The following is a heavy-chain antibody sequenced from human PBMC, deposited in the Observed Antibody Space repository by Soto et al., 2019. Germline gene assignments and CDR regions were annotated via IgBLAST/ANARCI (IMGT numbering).Heavy chain of an antibody. Sequence: PSETLSLTCAVSGFSISSGFYWGWIRQPPGKGLEWIGNIYHSGSTYYNPSLKSRVTISAATSKNQLSLKLSSVTAADTAVYYCARAGDNDSWSTYTGQYYYYAMDVWGQGTTVTVSS. CDR2: IYHSGST. J-gene: IGHJ6*02. CDR1: GFSISSGFY. CDR3: ARAGDNDSWSTYTGQYYYYAMDV. D-gene: IGHD3-3*01. V-gene: IGHV4-38-2*01.